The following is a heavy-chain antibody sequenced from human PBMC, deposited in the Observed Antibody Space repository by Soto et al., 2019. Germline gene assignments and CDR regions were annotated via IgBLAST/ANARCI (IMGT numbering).Heavy chain of an antibody. CDR1: GFTFSSFA. Sequence: QVQLVESGGGVVHPGTSLRLSCVTSGFTFSSFAMDWVRQAPGKGLEWVAAISFDGCDISYRESVKGRFTISRDKFKNAVYLQMNSLRPEDTAVYYCAKESLDYFDSGRFYAPAFDHWGQGTLVTVSS. D-gene: IGHD3-10*01. CDR2: ISFDGCDI. CDR3: AKESLDYFDSGRFYAPAFDH. J-gene: IGHJ4*02. V-gene: IGHV3-30*18.